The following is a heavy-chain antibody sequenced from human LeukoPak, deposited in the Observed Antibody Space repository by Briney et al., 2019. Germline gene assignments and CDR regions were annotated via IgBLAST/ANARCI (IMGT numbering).Heavy chain of an antibody. CDR3: ARRQGCSSTSCPPDY. D-gene: IGHD2-2*01. CDR2: IYPGDSDT. Sequence: GESLKISYRGSGXSFTTYCIGWVRQMPGKGLERMWIIYPGDSDTRYTPSFQGLVTMSADKSINTAYLQWSSLKASDTAIYYCARRQGCSSTSCPPDYWGQGTLVTVSP. CDR1: GXSFTTYC. V-gene: IGHV5-51*01. J-gene: IGHJ4*02.